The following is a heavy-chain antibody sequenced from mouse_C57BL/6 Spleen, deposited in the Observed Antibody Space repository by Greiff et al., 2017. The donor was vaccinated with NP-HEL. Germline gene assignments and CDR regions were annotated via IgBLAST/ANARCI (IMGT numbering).Heavy chain of an antibody. D-gene: IGHD1-1*01. CDR1: GYSITSGYY. J-gene: IGHJ1*03. V-gene: IGHV3-6*01. CDR2: ISYDGSN. CDR3: ARDSYGSSYVNWYFDV. Sequence: DVKLQESGPGLVKPSQSLSLTCSVTGYSITSGYYWNWIRQFPGNKLEWMGYISYDGSNNYNPSLKNRISITRDTSKNQFFLKLNSVTTEDTATYYCARDSYGSSYVNWYFDVWGTGTTVTVSS.